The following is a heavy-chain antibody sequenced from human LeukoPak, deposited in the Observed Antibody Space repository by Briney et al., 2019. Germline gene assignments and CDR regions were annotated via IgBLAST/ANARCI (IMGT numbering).Heavy chain of an antibody. CDR3: ARPGRLNEVPDAFDI. CDR1: GFTFYSYS. CDR2: ISGSSTYI. D-gene: IGHD1-1*01. Sequence: PGGSLRLSCAASGFTFYSYSTNWVRQAPGRGLEWVSFISGSSTYIYYADSVKGRFTISRDNTKSSLSLQMNSMRAEDTAVYYCARPGRLNEVPDAFDIWGQGTLVTVSS. J-gene: IGHJ3*02. V-gene: IGHV3-21*01.